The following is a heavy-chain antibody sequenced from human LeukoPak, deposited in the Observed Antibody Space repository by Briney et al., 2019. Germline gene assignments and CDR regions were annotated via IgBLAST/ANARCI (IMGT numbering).Heavy chain of an antibody. CDR1: GGSISSGGYY. CDR2: IYYSGST. V-gene: IGHV4-31*03. D-gene: IGHD3-9*01. J-gene: IGHJ3*02. Sequence: SETLSRTCTVSGGSISSGGYYWSWIRQHPGKGLEWIGYIYYSGSTYYNPSLKSRVTISVDTSKNQFSLKLSSVTAADTAVYYCARVGSDILTGYGAFDIWGQGTMVTVSS. CDR3: ARVGSDILTGYGAFDI.